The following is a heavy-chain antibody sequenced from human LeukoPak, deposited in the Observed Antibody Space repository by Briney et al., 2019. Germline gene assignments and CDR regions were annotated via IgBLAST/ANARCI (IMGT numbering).Heavy chain of an antibody. J-gene: IGHJ4*02. V-gene: IGHV3-30*04. Sequence: QPGRSLRLSCAASGFTFSSYAMHWVRQAPGKGLEWVAVISYDGSNKYYADSVKGRFTISRDNAKNCLFLEMNSLRPEDTAVYHCTKDSRWLQLYIRGAFFDLWGQGTLVTVSS. D-gene: IGHD5-24*01. CDR3: TKDSRWLQLYIRGAFFDL. CDR2: ISYDGSNK. CDR1: GFTFSSYA.